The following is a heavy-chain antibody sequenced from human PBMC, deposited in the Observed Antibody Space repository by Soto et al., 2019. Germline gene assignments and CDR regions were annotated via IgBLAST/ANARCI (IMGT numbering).Heavy chain of an antibody. CDR2: ISYDGSNK. V-gene: IGHV3-30*18. Sequence: PGGSLRLSCAASGFTFSSYGMHWVRQAPGKGLEWVAVISYDGSNKYYADSVKGRFTISRDNSKNTLYLQMNSLRAEDTAVYYCAKALVRWAVAGYYCYYGMDVWGQGTTVTVSS. CDR1: GFTFSSYG. CDR3: AKALVRWAVAGYYCYYGMDV. J-gene: IGHJ6*02. D-gene: IGHD6-19*01.